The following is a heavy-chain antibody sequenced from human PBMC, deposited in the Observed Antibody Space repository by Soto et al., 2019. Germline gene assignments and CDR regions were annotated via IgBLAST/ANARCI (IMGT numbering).Heavy chain of an antibody. CDR1: GYTFTSYG. J-gene: IGHJ5*02. CDR3: ASRYCSGGSCYYGFDP. D-gene: IGHD2-15*01. CDR2: ISAYNGNT. V-gene: IGHV1-18*01. Sequence: ASVKVSCKSSGYTFTSYGIIWVRQAPGQGLEWMGWISAYNGNTNYAQKLQGRVTMTTDTSTSTAYMELRSLRSDDTAVYYCASRYCSGGSCYYGFDPWGQGTLVNVSS.